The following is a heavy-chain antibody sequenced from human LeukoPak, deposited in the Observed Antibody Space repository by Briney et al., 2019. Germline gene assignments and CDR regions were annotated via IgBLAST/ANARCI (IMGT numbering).Heavy chain of an antibody. CDR1: GGSISSYY. CDR3: ARAGCSSSWLTFDY. CDR2: IYYSGST. V-gene: IGHV4-59*01. Sequence: SETLSLTCTVSGGSISSYYWSWIRQPPGKGLEWIGYIYYSGSTNYNPSLKSRVTISVDTSKNQFSLKLSSVTAADTAVYYCARAGCSSSWLTFDYWGQGTLVTVSS. J-gene: IGHJ4*02. D-gene: IGHD6-13*01.